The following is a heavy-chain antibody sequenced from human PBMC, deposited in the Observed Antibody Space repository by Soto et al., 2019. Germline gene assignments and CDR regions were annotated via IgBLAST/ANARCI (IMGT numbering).Heavy chain of an antibody. CDR1: GFTFSSYA. J-gene: IGHJ6*02. D-gene: IGHD1-7*01. V-gene: IGHV3-23*01. CDR3: AKDLWNYGGYGMDV. CDR2: INGSGGST. Sequence: EVQLLESGGGLVQPGGSLRLSCAASGFTFSSYAMSWVPPAPGKGLEWGSAINGSGGSTYYADSLKGRFTISRDNSKNTLYLQMNSLRAEDTAVYYCAKDLWNYGGYGMDVWGQGTTVTVSS.